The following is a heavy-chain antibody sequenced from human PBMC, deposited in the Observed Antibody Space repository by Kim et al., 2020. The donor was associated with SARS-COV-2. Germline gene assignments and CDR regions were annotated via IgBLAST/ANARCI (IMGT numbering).Heavy chain of an antibody. CDR3: AKALVVASLQVYLDV. CDR2: VTYDGSRK. D-gene: IGHD6-6*01. V-gene: IGHV3-30*18. CDR1: GFIFRSYG. J-gene: IGHJ6*03. Sequence: GGSLRLSCSASGFIFRSYGMHWVRQTPGKGLDWVAVVTYDGSRKYYADSVKGRFAVSRDNSKNTLYLEMNDLRPEDTAVYYCAKALVVASLQVYLDVWGKGTTVTVSS.